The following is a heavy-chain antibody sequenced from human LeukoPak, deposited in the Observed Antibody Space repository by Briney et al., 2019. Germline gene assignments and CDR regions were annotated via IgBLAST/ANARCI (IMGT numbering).Heavy chain of an antibody. Sequence: PGGSLRLSCAASAFTFSSSGFIFSDYEMYWVRQAPGKGLEWVSYISSSGGTRYYADPVKGRFTISRDNAKKSLYLHMDSLRAEDTAVYYCTSLTVASNFEHWGRGILVTVSS. V-gene: IGHV3-48*03. CDR3: TSLTVASNFEH. CDR1: AFTFSS. CDR2: ISSSGGTR. D-gene: IGHD6-19*01. J-gene: IGHJ4*02.